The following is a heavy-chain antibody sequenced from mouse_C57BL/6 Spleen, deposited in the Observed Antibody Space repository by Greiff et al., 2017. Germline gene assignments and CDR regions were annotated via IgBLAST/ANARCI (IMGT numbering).Heavy chain of an antibody. CDR1: GFTFSDYY. Sequence: DVMLVESGGGLVQPGGSLKLSCAASGFTFSDYYMYWVRQTPEKRLEWVAYISNGGGSTYYPDTVKGRFTISRDNAKNTLYLQMRRLKSEDTAMYYCESIYYGNYDWYFDGWGTGTTVTVSS. CDR3: ESIYYGNYDWYFDG. V-gene: IGHV5-12*01. J-gene: IGHJ1*03. CDR2: ISNGGGST. D-gene: IGHD2-1*01.